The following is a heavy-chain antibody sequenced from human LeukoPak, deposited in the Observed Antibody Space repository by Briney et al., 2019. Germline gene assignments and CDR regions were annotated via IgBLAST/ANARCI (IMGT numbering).Heavy chain of an antibody. CDR1: GFTVSNTY. CDR3: ARNNLQQWRYGMDV. J-gene: IGHJ6*02. D-gene: IGHD6-19*01. CDR2: IYSGGIT. Sequence: PGGSLRLSCAASGFTVSNTYMSWARQTPGGGLECVSLIYSGGITYYADSVKGRFTISRDNSKNTLSLQMTSLRDEDTAVYYCARNNLQQWRYGMDVWGQGTTVTVSS. V-gene: IGHV3-53*01.